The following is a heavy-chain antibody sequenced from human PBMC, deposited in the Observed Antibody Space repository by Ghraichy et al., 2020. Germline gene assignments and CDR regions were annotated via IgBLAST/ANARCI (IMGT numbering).Heavy chain of an antibody. V-gene: IGHV1-3*01. Sequence: ASVKVSCKASGYTFTSYALHWVRQAPGQSLEWMGWIRAGRGDTKYSQKFQGRLTITRATSATTVYMELSSLRSEDTALYYCAREGDTDLGPYVPLRLFDQWGQGTVVTVSS. CDR1: GYTFTSYA. CDR3: AREGDTDLGPYVPLRLFDQ. CDR2: IRAGRGDT. J-gene: IGHJ4*02. D-gene: IGHD5-18*01.